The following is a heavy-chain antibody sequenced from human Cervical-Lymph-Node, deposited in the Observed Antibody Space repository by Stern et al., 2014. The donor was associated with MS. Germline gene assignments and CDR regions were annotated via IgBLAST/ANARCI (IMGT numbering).Heavy chain of an antibody. CDR1: GGSISSYY. CDR2: IYYSGST. CDR3: ARHSSGWYWYFDL. Sequence: QLQLQESGPGLVKPSETLSLTCTVSGGSISSYYLSWIRQPPGQGLEWIGYIYYSGSTNYNPSLKSRVTISVDTSKNQFSLKLSSVTAADTAVYYCARHSSGWYWYFDLWGRGTRVTVSS. J-gene: IGHJ2*01. V-gene: IGHV4-59*01. D-gene: IGHD6-19*01.